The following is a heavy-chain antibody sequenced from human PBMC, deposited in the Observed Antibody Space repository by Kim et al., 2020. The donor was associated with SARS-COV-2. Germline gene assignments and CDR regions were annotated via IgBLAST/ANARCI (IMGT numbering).Heavy chain of an antibody. D-gene: IGHD3-16*01. Sequence: SETLSLTCAVYGGSFSGYYWSWIRQHPGKGLEWIGEINHSGSTNYNPSLKSRVTISVDTSKNQFSLKLSSVTAADTAVYYCARRFRGYYYYYMDVWGKGTTVTVSS. CDR3: ARRFRGYYYYYMDV. CDR1: GGSFSGYY. CDR2: INHSGST. J-gene: IGHJ6*03. V-gene: IGHV4-34*01.